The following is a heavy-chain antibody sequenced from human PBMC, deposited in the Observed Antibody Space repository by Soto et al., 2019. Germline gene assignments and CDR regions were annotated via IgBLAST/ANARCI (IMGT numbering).Heavy chain of an antibody. J-gene: IGHJ4*02. CDR3: ARERRDGYNPIFDS. CDR2: SRDKAQGYST. V-gene: IGHV3-72*01. D-gene: IGHD5-12*01. Sequence: PGGSLRLSCAGSGFTLSDHYIDWVRQAPGKGLEWVGRSRDKAQGYSTAYAASVKGRFTTSRDNSENTLYLQMNSLRADDTAVYYCARERRDGYNPIFDSWGQGTLVTVSS. CDR1: GFTLSDHY.